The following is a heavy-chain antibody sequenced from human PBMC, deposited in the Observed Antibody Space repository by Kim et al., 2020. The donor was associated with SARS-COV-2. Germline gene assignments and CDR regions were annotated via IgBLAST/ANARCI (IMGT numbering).Heavy chain of an antibody. D-gene: IGHD6-13*01. Sequence: GGSLRLSCVASGFSFSSYAMSWVRQAPGKGLEWVSAVSGSGGTTYYADSVKGRFTMSRDNSKNTLYLQMNSLRAEDTAVYYCAKKLGVGAVSRGDFDIWGQGTMVTVSS. CDR2: VSGSGGTT. J-gene: IGHJ3*02. V-gene: IGHV3-23*01. CDR1: GFSFSSYA. CDR3: AKKLGVGAVSRGDFDI.